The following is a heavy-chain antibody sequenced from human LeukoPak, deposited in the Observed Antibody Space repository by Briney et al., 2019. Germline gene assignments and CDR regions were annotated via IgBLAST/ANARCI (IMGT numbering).Heavy chain of an antibody. CDR3: ARDSRSSGSLDY. J-gene: IGHJ4*02. D-gene: IGHD1-26*01. CDR1: GYTFTSYY. Sequence: ASVKVSCKASGYTFTSYYMHWVRQAPGQGLEWMGIINPSGGSTSYAQKFQGRVTITRDTSTSTVYMELSSLRSEDTAVYYRARDSRSSGSLDYWGQGTLVTVSS. V-gene: IGHV1-46*01. CDR2: INPSGGST.